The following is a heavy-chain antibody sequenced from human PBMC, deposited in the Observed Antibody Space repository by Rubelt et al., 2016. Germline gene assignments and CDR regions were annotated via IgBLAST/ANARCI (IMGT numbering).Heavy chain of an antibody. D-gene: IGHD6-19*01. V-gene: IGHV3-7*01. CDR1: GFTFSSYA. J-gene: IGHJ4*02. CDR3: ARDLIAVTGDYYFDY. Sequence: VQVVESGGGVVQPGRSLRLSCAASGFTFSSYAMHWVRQAPGKGLEWVANIKQDGSEKYYVDSVKGRFTISRDNAKNSLYLQMNSLRVEDTAVYYCARDLIAVTGDYYFDYWGRGTLVTVSS. CDR2: IKQDGSEK.